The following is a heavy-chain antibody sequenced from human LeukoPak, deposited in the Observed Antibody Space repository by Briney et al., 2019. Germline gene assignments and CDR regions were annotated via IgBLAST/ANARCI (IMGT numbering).Heavy chain of an antibody. CDR3: ARAIIAAAGGTDY. J-gene: IGHJ4*02. CDR1: GFTFDDYA. Sequence: PGGSLRLSCAASGFTFDDYAMHWVRQAPGKGLEWVSGISWNSGSIGYADSVKGRFTISRDNAKNSLYLQMNSLRAEDTAVYYCARAIIAAAGGTDYWGQGTLVTVSS. D-gene: IGHD6-13*01. CDR2: ISWNSGSI. V-gene: IGHV3-9*01.